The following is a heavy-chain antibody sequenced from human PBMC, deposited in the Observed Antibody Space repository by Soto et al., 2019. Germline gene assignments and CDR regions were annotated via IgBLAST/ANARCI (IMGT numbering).Heavy chain of an antibody. CDR2: ISSSSSTI. CDR1: GFTFSSYS. J-gene: IGHJ4*02. Sequence: EVQLVESGGGLVQPGGSLRLSCAASGFTFSSYSMNWVRQAPVKGLEWVSYISSSSSTIYYADSVKGRFTISRDNAKNSLYLQMNSRRDADTAVYYCAGDLGATTVTTFFDYWGQGTLVTVSS. D-gene: IGHD4-17*01. V-gene: IGHV3-48*02. CDR3: AGDLGATTVTTFFDY.